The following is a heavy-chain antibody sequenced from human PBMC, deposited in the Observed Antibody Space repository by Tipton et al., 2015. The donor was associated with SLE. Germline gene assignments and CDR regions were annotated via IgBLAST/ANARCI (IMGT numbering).Heavy chain of an antibody. CDR1: DGSISSYY. J-gene: IGHJ3*02. D-gene: IGHD6-6*01. Sequence: LRLSCTVSDGSISSYYWSWIRQPPGKGLEWIGYIYYSGSTNYNPSLKSRLTISVDTSKNQFSLKLTSMTAADTAVYYCARDRSSLNDAFDIWGPGTLVTVSS. CDR3: ARDRSSLNDAFDI. CDR2: IYYSGST. V-gene: IGHV4-59*01.